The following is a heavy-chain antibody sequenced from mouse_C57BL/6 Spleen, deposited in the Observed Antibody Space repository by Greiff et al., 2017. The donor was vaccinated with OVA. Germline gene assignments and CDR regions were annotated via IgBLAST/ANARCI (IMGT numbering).Heavy chain of an antibody. D-gene: IGHD2-5*01. CDR2: ISYDGSN. CDR3: ARYYSNYVWYFDV. Sequence: DVKLQESGPGLVKPSQSLSLTCSVTGYSITSGYYWNWIRQFPGNKLEWMGYISYDGSNNYNPSLKNRISITRDTSKNQFFLKLNSVTTEDTATYYCARYYSNYVWYFDVWGTGTTVTVSS. CDR1: GYSITSGYY. J-gene: IGHJ1*03. V-gene: IGHV3-6*01.